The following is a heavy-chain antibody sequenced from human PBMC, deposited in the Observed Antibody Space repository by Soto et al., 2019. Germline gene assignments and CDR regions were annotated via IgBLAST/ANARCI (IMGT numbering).Heavy chain of an antibody. D-gene: IGHD3-3*01. V-gene: IGHV1-8*01. CDR2: MNPNSGNT. CDR3: ARELYDFPRALAYYYYYMVV. Sequence: GASVNVSCKASGYTFTSYYINWVRQATGQGLEWMGWMNPNSGNTGYAQKFQGRVTMTRNTSISTAYMELSSLRSEDTAVYYCARELYDFPRALAYYYYYMVVWGKGTTVTVSS. J-gene: IGHJ6*03. CDR1: GYTFTSYY.